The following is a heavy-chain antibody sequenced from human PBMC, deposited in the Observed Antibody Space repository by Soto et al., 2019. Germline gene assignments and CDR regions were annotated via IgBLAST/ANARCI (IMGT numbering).Heavy chain of an antibody. CDR3: ARAGDSGGYYWFDP. J-gene: IGHJ5*02. CDR2: ISSGSSTI. D-gene: IGHD3-22*01. V-gene: IGHV3-48*01. CDR1: GFTFRSYS. Sequence: EVQLVESGGGLVQPGGSLRLSCAASGFTFRSYSMNWVRQAPGKGPEWVSYISSGSSTIYYADSVKGRFTVSRDNAKNSLFLQMSSLRAEDTAVYYCARAGDSGGYYWFDPWGQGTLVTVSS.